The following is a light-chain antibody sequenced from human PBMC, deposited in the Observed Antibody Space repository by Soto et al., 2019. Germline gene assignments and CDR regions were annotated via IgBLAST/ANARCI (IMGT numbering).Light chain of an antibody. CDR1: SSDIGAYNY. CDR2: DLT. V-gene: IGLV2-14*03. CDR3: SSFTITSIRGV. J-gene: IGLJ2*01. Sequence: QSALTQPASVSGSPGQSVTISCTGTSSDIGAYNYVSWYQHHPGKGPKLIIYDLTHRPSGVSTRFSGSKSGNTASLPISGLQTEDEADYYCSSFTITSIRGVFGGGTKVTVL.